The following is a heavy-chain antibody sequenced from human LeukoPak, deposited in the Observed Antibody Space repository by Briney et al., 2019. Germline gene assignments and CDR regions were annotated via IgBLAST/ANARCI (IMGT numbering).Heavy chain of an antibody. Sequence: ASVKVSCKASGYTFTGYYMHWVRQAPGQGLEWMGWINPNSGGTNYAQKFQGRVTMTRDTSISTAYMELSRLRSDDTAVYYCARDKAAAGTGVFDYWGQGTLVTVSS. V-gene: IGHV1-2*02. CDR1: GYTFTGYY. CDR2: INPNSGGT. J-gene: IGHJ4*02. D-gene: IGHD6-13*01. CDR3: ARDKAAAGTGVFDY.